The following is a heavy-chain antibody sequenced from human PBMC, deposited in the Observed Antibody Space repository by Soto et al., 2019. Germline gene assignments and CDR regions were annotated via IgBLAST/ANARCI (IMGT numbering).Heavy chain of an antibody. CDR1: GGSISSGGYY. CDR2: IYYSGST. Sequence: QVQLQESGPGLAKPSQTLSLTCTVSGGSISSGGYYWSWIRQHPGKGLEWIGYIYYSGSTYYNPSLKSRVTISVDTSKNQFSLKLSSVTAADTAVYYCARCLSGYDSWYLFDYWGQGTLVTVSS. J-gene: IGHJ4*02. V-gene: IGHV4-31*03. CDR3: ARCLSGYDSWYLFDY. D-gene: IGHD5-12*01.